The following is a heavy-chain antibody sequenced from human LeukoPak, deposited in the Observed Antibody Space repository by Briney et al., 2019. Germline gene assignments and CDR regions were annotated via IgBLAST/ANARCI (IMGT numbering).Heavy chain of an antibody. CDR2: ISGSGGST. Sequence: GGSLRLSCAASGFTFSSYAMSWVRQAPGKGLEWVSAISGSGGSTYYADSVKGRFTISRDTSKNMLYLQMNSLRAEDTAVYYCARYYDILSLRGQRTYYGMDVWGQGTTVTVSS. CDR3: ARYYDILSLRGQRTYYGMDV. CDR1: GFTFSSYA. D-gene: IGHD3-9*01. V-gene: IGHV3-23*01. J-gene: IGHJ6*02.